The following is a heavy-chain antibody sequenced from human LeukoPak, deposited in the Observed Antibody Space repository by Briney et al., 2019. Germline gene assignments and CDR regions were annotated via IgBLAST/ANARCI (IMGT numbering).Heavy chain of an antibody. CDR1: GNSISSGDNY. D-gene: IGHD7-27*01. Sequence: SQTLSLTCTVSGNSISSGDNYWSWIRQPAGKGLEWIGYIYHTGSTSYSPSLKSRVTISADTSQNQFSLKLSSVTAADTAVYYCASRKLGSDYWGQGTLVTVSS. V-gene: IGHV4-61*10. CDR3: ASRKLGSDY. CDR2: IYHTGST. J-gene: IGHJ4*02.